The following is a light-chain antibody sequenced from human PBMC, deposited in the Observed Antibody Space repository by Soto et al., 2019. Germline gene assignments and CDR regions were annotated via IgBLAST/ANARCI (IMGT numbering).Light chain of an antibody. CDR3: QQLNSDPT. Sequence: IQLPQSPSSLSASVGDRVTITCRASQGISSYLAWYQQKPGKAPKLLIYAASTLQSGVPSRFSGRGSGTDFTLTISSLQPEDFATVYCQQLNSDPTFGGGTKVEIK. CDR1: QGISSY. J-gene: IGKJ4*01. V-gene: IGKV1-9*01. CDR2: AAS.